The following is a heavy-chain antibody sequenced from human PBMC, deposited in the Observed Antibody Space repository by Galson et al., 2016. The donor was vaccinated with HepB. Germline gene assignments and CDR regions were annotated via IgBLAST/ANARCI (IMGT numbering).Heavy chain of an antibody. CDR3: ARDEGFYNGMDV. J-gene: IGHJ6*02. CDR1: SGSVSSGGYY. Sequence: ETLSLTCTVSSGSVSSGGYYWSWVRQSPGKGLEWIGYIQNPGSTNYNPSLKGRVTLSIDRSQNRFFLELTSVTAADTAVYYWARDEGFYNGMDVWGQATTVTVSS. D-gene: IGHD2/OR15-2a*01. CDR2: IQNPGST. V-gene: IGHV4-61*08.